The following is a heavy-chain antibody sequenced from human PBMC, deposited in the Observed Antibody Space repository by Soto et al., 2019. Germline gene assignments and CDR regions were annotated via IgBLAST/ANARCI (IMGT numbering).Heavy chain of an antibody. D-gene: IGHD2-15*01. Sequence: GGSLRLSCVASGFTFRTYTMNWVRQAPGKGLEWVPGIRGFSPYTFYAESVKGRFTISRDNAKNSLYLQMNSLGVEGTAVYYCARDRGYDAHDYYYNAMDVWGQGTTVTVSS. CDR1: GFTFRTYT. J-gene: IGHJ6*02. V-gene: IGHV3-21*01. CDR2: IRGFSPYT. CDR3: ARDRGYDAHDYYYNAMDV.